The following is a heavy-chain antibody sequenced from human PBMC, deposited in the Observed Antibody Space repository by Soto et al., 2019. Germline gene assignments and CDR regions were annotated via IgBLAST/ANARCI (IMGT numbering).Heavy chain of an antibody. CDR1: GFTFSSYA. CDR3: ARGEGIAARPPPPFDY. Sequence: QVQLVESGGGVVQPGRSLRLSCAASGFTFSSYAMHWVRQAPGKGLEWVAVISYDGSNKYYADSVKGRFTISRDNSKNTLYLQMNSLRAEDTAVYYCARGEGIAARPPPPFDYWGQGTLVTVSS. J-gene: IGHJ4*02. D-gene: IGHD6-6*01. V-gene: IGHV3-30-3*01. CDR2: ISYDGSNK.